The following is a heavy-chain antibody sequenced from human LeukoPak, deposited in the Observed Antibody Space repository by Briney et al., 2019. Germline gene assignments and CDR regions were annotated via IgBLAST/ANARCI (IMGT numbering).Heavy chain of an antibody. J-gene: IGHJ4*02. CDR3: ARAVSSSCLFDY. D-gene: IGHD6-13*01. CDR1: GYTFTGYY. Sequence: ASVKVSCMASGYTFTGYYMHWVRQAPGQGLEWMGRINPNSGGTNYAQKFQGRVTMTRDTSISTAYMELSRLRSDDTAVYYCARAVSSSCLFDYWGQGTLVTVSS. V-gene: IGHV1-2*06. CDR2: INPNSGGT.